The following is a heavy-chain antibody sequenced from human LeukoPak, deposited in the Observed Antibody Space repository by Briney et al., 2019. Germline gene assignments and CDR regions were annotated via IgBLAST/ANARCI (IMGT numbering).Heavy chain of an antibody. J-gene: IGHJ4*02. CDR3: ARGPHTGVNYYDSSGYYY. CDR2: INHSGST. Sequence: SGGSLRLSCAASGFTFSDYIMNWVRQPPGKGLEWIGEINHSGSTNYNPSLKSRVTISVDTSKNQFSLKLSSVTAADTAVYYCARGPHTGVNYYDSSGYYYWGQGTLVTVSS. D-gene: IGHD3-22*01. CDR1: GFTFSDYI. V-gene: IGHV4-34*01.